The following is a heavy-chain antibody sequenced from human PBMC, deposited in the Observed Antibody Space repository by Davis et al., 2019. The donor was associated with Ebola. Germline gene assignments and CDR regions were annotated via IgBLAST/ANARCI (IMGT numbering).Heavy chain of an antibody. CDR1: GGSISSGDYY. Sequence: SETLSLTCTVSGGSISSGDYYWSWIRQPPGKGLEWIGSIYYSGSTYYNPSLKSRVTISVDTSKNQFSLKLSSVTAADTAVYYCARVRSYTWFDPWGQGTLVTVSS. D-gene: IGHD1-26*01. V-gene: IGHV4-39*01. J-gene: IGHJ5*02. CDR2: IYYSGST. CDR3: ARVRSYTWFDP.